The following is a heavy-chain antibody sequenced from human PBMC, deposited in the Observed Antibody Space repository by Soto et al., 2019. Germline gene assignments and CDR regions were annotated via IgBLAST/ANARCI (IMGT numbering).Heavy chain of an antibody. Sequence: QLQLQESGPGLVKPSETLSLTCTVSGGSISSRGYYWGWIRQPPGKGLEWIGTIYYSGSTYYNPSLKSRVTISVDTSKHQFSLQLSSVTAADTAVYYCATSNWFDPWGQGTLVTVSS. CDR2: IYYSGST. CDR1: GGSISSRGYY. V-gene: IGHV4-39*01. J-gene: IGHJ5*02. CDR3: ATSNWFDP.